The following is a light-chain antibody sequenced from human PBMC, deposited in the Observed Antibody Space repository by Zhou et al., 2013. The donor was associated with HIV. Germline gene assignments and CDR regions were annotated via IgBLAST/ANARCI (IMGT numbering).Light chain of an antibody. Sequence: AIRITQSPSSLSASTGDRVTITCRASQGISDYLAWYQQKPGNAPKLLMSGASTLQSGVPSRFNGSGSGTDFTLTISCLQSEDFATYHCQQYYSYPQITFGQGTRLEI. CDR1: QGISDY. J-gene: IGKJ5*01. V-gene: IGKV1-8*01. CDR2: GAS. CDR3: QQYYSYPQIT.